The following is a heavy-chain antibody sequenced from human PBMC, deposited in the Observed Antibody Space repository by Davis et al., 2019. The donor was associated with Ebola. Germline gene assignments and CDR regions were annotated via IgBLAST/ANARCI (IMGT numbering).Heavy chain of an antibody. CDR3: ARVRLGRLLWFGELFDY. D-gene: IGHD3-10*01. CDR2: FDPEDGER. J-gene: IGHJ4*02. CDR1: EYTLTELS. V-gene: IGHV1-24*01. Sequence: AASVKVSCKVSEYTLTELSIHWVRQAPGKGLEWMGRFDPEDGERIYAQKLQGRVTMTTDTSTSTAYMELRSLRSDDTAVYYCARVRLGRLLWFGELFDYWGQGTLVTVSS.